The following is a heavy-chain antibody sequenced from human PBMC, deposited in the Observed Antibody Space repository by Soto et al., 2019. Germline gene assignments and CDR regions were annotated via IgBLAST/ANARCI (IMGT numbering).Heavy chain of an antibody. CDR1: GFTFASYE. Sequence: GGSLRLSCAASGFTFASYEMNWGRQCPGKGLEWVSYISSSGSTIYYADSVKGRFTISRDNAKNSLYLQMNSLRAEDTAVYYCARDWVVVVPAARYYYYYGMDVWGQGTTVTVSS. J-gene: IGHJ6*02. CDR2: ISSSGSTI. CDR3: ARDWVVVVPAARYYYYYGMDV. V-gene: IGHV3-48*03. D-gene: IGHD2-2*01.